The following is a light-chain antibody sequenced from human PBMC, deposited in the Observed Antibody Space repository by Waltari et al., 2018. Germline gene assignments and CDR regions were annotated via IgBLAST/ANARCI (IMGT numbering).Light chain of an antibody. CDR2: DAS. CDR3: QQSNNWPYT. CDR1: QSVGNK. J-gene: IGKJ2*01. Sequence: EIEMTQSPATLSVSPGERATVSCRASQSVGNKLAWYQQKPGQAPRLLFYDASTRATGIPVRFSGSGSGTDFTLTISSLQSEDFAVYYCQQSNNWPYTFGQGTKLEIK. V-gene: IGKV3-15*01.